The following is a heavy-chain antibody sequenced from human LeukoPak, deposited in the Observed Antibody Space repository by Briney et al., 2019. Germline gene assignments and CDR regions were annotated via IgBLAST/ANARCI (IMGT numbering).Heavy chain of an antibody. CDR3: AKNRGHDSYRYYYMDV. J-gene: IGHJ6*03. CDR2: IGGTGDNT. Sequence: GGSLRLSCEASGFSFGNYVMTWVRPAPGKGLEWVSSIGGTGDNTYYPNCINGRFTISRDNSKNTLFLQVNSLRADETAVYYCAKNRGHDSYRYYYMDVWGKGTTVTVSS. D-gene: IGHD1/OR15-1a*01. V-gene: IGHV3-23*01. CDR1: GFSFGNYV.